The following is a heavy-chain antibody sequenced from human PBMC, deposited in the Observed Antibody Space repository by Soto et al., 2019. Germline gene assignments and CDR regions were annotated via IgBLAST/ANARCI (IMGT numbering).Heavy chain of an antibody. J-gene: IGHJ4*02. CDR3: ARGSLTTPYDYVWGSYRGGFDY. V-gene: IGHV4-34*01. D-gene: IGHD3-16*02. Sequence: SETLSLTCAVYGGSFSGYYWSWIRQPPGKGLEWIGEINHSGSTNYNPSLKSRVTISVDTSKNQFSLKLSSVTAADTAVYYCARGSLTTPYDYVWGSYRGGFDYWGQGTLVTSPQ. CDR1: GGSFSGYY. CDR2: INHSGST.